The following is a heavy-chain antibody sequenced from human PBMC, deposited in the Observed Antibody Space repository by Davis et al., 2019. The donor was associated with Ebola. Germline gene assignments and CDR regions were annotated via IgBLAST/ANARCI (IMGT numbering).Heavy chain of an antibody. J-gene: IGHJ6*02. V-gene: IGHV3-21*04. Sequence: GGSLRLSCAASGFTFSSYSMNWVRQAPGKGLEWVSSISSSSSYIYYADSVKGRFTISRDDSKNTAYLQMNSLKTEDTAVYYCATVGYYDILTGYYYYYYYGMDVWGQGTTVTVSS. CDR2: ISSSSSYI. CDR3: ATVGYYDILTGYYYYYYYGMDV. D-gene: IGHD3-9*01. CDR1: GFTFSSYS.